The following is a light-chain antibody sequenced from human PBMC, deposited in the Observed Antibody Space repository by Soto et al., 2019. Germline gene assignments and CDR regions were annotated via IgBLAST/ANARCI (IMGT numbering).Light chain of an antibody. CDR3: QQYGSSWP. J-gene: IGKJ1*01. CDR1: QSVSSSY. Sequence: EIVLTQTPATLSLSPGESSTLSCRASQSVSSSYLAWYQQKPGQAPRLLIYGASSRATGIPDRFSGSGSGTDFTLTISRLEPEDFAMYYCQQYGSSWPSGQGTKVDIK. CDR2: GAS. V-gene: IGKV3-20*01.